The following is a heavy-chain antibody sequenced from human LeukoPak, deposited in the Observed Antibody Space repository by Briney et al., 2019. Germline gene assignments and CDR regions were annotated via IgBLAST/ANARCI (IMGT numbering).Heavy chain of an antibody. CDR3: ARSPRGVVGATGRLDY. J-gene: IGHJ4*02. CDR1: GGSISSYY. V-gene: IGHV4-4*07. CDR2: IYTSGST. Sequence: SETLSLTCTVSGGSISSYYWSWIRQPAGKGLEWIGRIYTSGSTNYNPSLKSRVTMSVDTSKNQFSLKLSSVTAADMAVYYCARSPRGVVGATGRLDYWGQGTLVTVSS. D-gene: IGHD1-26*01.